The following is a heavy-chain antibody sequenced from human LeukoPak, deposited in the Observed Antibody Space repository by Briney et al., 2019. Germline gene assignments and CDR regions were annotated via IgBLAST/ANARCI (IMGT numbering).Heavy chain of an antibody. V-gene: IGHV3-49*04. CDR2: IRSKAYGGTT. CDR1: GFTFGDYA. J-gene: IGHJ4*02. CDR3: TRVGIAVAPFDY. Sequence: GGSLRLSCTASGFTFGDYAMSWVRQAPGKGLEWVGFIRSKAYGGTTEYAASVKGRFTISRDDSKSNAYLQMNSLKTEDTAVYYCTRVGIAVAPFDYWGQGTLVTVSS. D-gene: IGHD6-19*01.